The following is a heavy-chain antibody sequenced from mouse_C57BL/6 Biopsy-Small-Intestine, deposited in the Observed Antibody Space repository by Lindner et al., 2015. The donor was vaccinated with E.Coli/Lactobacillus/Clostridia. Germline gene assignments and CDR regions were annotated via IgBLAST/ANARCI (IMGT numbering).Heavy chain of an antibody. CDR1: GFSLTSYA. V-gene: IGHV2-9-1*01. CDR2: IWTGGGT. D-gene: IGHD2-5*01. Sequence: VQLQEVWTWPRWRPHTSLSITCTVSGFSLTSYAISWVRQPPGKGLEWLGVIWTGGGTNYNSALMSRLSISKDNSKSQVFLKMNSLQTDDTAMYYCAKHHYSNSFAYWGQGTLVTVSA. J-gene: IGHJ3*01. CDR3: AKHHYSNSFAY.